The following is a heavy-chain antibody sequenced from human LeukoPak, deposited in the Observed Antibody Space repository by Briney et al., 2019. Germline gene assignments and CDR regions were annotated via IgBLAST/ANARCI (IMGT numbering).Heavy chain of an antibody. CDR1: GFTFSTYA. CDR2: ISYDGSNK. Sequence: GRSLRLSCAASGFTFSTYAMHWVRQAPGKGLEWVAVISYDGSNKYYADSVKGRFTISRDNSKNTLYLQMNSLRAEDTAVYYCASVRGSYYGYEIDYWGQRTLVTVSS. J-gene: IGHJ4*02. CDR3: ASVRGSYYGYEIDY. V-gene: IGHV3-30-3*01. D-gene: IGHD1-26*01.